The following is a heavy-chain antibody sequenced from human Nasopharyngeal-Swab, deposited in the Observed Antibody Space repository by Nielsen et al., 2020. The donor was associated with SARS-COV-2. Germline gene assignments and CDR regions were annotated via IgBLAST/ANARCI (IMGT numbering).Heavy chain of an antibody. CDR3: ARDNTVVTSEGVDI. D-gene: IGHD4-23*01. J-gene: IGHJ3*02. CDR1: GGSVSSGSYY. V-gene: IGHV4-61*01. Sequence: ESLKISCTVSGGSVSSGSYYWSWIRQPPGKGLEWIGYIYYSGSTNYNPSLKSRVTISVDTSKNQFSLKLSSVTAADTAVYYCARDNTVVTSEGVDIWGQGQWSPSLQ. CDR2: IYYSGST.